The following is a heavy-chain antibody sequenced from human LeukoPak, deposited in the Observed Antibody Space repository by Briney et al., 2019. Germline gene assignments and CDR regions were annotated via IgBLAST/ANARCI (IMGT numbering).Heavy chain of an antibody. J-gene: IGHJ4*02. Sequence: GASVTVSFKVSGYTLTELSMHWVRQAPGKGLEWMGGFDPEDGETIYAQKFQGRVTMTEDTSTDTAYMELSSLRSEDTAVYYCATTPYSGSYRRIFDYWGQGTLVTASS. D-gene: IGHD1-26*01. CDR1: GYTLTELS. CDR3: ATTPYSGSYRRIFDY. CDR2: FDPEDGET. V-gene: IGHV1-24*01.